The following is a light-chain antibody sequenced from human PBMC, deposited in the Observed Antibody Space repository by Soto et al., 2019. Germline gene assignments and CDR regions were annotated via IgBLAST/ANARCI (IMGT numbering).Light chain of an antibody. CDR2: DNN. Sequence: QSVLTQPPSVSAAPGQKVTISCSGSSSNIGNNYVSWYQQLPGTAPKLLIYDNNKRPSGIPDRFSGSKSGTSATLGITGLQTGDEADYYCGTWDTSLSAWGFGGGTKLT. CDR1: SSNIGNNY. V-gene: IGLV1-51*01. CDR3: GTWDTSLSAWG. J-gene: IGLJ3*02.